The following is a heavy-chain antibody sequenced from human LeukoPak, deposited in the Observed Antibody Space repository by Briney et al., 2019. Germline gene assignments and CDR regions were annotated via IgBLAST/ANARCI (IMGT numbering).Heavy chain of an antibody. CDR3: ARVPCTNGVCYLDY. Sequence: SETLSLTCTVSGGSISGYYWSWIRQPPGKGLEWIGYIYYSGSTNYNPSLKSRVTISVDTSKNQFSLKLSSVTAADTAVYYCARVPCTNGVCYLDYWGQGTLVTVSS. CDR1: GGSISGYY. CDR2: IYYSGST. D-gene: IGHD2-8*01. J-gene: IGHJ4*02. V-gene: IGHV4-59*01.